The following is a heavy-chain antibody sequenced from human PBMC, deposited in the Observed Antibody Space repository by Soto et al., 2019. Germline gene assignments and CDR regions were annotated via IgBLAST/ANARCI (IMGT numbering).Heavy chain of an antibody. D-gene: IGHD3-10*01. J-gene: IGHJ6*02. CDR2: IYYSGST. CDR1: GGSISSYY. CDR3: ARXLSITIVRGVGRYGMDV. Sequence: PSETLSLTCTVSGGSISSYYWSWIRQPPGKGLEWIGYIYYSGSTNYNPSLKSRVTISVDTSKNQFSLKLSSVTAADTAVYYCARXLSITIVRGVGRYGMDVWGQGTTVTVSS. V-gene: IGHV4-59*01.